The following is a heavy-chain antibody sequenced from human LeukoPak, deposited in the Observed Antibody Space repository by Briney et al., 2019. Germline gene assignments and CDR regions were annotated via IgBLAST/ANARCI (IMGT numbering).Heavy chain of an antibody. Sequence: GGSLGLSCAASGFTFSSYSMNWVRQAPGKGLEWVSSISSSSSYIYYADSVKGRFTISRDNAKNSLYLQMNSLRAEDTAVYYCARDPRYSSSSDFYFDYWGQGTLVTVSS. CDR3: ARDPRYSSSSDFYFDY. CDR1: GFTFSSYS. V-gene: IGHV3-21*01. J-gene: IGHJ4*02. D-gene: IGHD6-6*01. CDR2: ISSSSSYI.